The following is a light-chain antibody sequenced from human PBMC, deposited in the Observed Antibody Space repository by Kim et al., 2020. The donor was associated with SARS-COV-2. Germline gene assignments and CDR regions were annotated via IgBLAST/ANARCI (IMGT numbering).Light chain of an antibody. CDR2: AAS. V-gene: IGKV1-16*01. Sequence: GDSVTISCRASQDISNYLAWFQQKPGKAHKSLIYAASTLHSGVPSIFSGSGSGTDFTLTISSLQPEDFATYYCQQYHSFPQTFGQGTKLEIK. CDR1: QDISNY. CDR3: QQYHSFPQT. J-gene: IGKJ2*01.